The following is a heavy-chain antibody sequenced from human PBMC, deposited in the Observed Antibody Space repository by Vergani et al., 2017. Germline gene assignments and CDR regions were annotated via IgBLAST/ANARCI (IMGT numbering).Heavy chain of an antibody. D-gene: IGHD3-22*01. Sequence: QVQLVQSGAEVKKPGASVKVSCKASGYTFTGYYMHWVRQAPGQGLEWMGWINPNSGGTNYAQKFQGRVTMTRDTSISTAYMELSRLRSDDTAVYYCARGGYYYDSSGYSSFDYWGQGTLVTVSS. CDR2: INPNSGGT. CDR3: ARGGYYYDSSGYSSFDY. V-gene: IGHV1-2*02. J-gene: IGHJ4*02. CDR1: GYTFTGYY.